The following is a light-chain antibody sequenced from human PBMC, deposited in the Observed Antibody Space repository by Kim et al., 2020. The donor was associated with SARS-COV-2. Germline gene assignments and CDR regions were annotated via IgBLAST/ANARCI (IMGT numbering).Light chain of an antibody. CDR3: QQYYSPPLT. CDR2: WAS. CDR1: QSVLYSSNDKNY. Sequence: ATTNCKSSQSVLYSSNDKNYLAWYQQKPGQPPKLVIYWASTRESGVPDRFSGSGSGTDFTLTISSLQAEDVAVYYCQQYYSPPLTFGGGTKVEIK. J-gene: IGKJ4*01. V-gene: IGKV4-1*01.